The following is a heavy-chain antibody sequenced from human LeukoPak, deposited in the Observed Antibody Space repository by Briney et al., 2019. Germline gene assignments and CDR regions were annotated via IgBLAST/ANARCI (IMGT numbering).Heavy chain of an antibody. CDR2: INSDGSST. CDR1: GFTFSSYW. CDR3: ASLEGYGSTGHAFDI. D-gene: IGHD6-19*01. V-gene: IGHV3-74*01. Sequence: GGSLRLSCAASGFTFSSYWMHWVRQAPGKGLVWVSRINSDGSSTSYADSVKGRFTISRDNAKNTLYLQMNSLRAEDTAVYYCASLEGYGSTGHAFDIWGQGTMVTVSS. J-gene: IGHJ3*02.